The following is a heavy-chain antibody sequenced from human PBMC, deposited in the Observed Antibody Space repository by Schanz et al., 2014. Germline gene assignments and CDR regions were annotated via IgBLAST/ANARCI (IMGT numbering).Heavy chain of an antibody. J-gene: IGHJ4*02. CDR2: IKQDGSEK. CDR1: GFTFSDYY. CDR3: ARGVRIDY. D-gene: IGHD3-3*01. Sequence: EVQVVESGGGLVQPGGSLRLSCAASGFTFSDYYMNWIRQAPGKGLEWVANIKQDGSEKYYVDSVKGRFTISRDNAKNSLYLQMNSLTAEDTAVYYCARGVRIDYWGQGTRVTVSS. V-gene: IGHV3-7*01.